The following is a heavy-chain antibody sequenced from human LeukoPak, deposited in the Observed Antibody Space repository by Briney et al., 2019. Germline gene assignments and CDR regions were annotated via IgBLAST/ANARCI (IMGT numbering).Heavy chain of an antibody. V-gene: IGHV3-7*04. D-gene: IGHD3-3*02. CDR3: ARDSQHLNFDY. CDR1: GFTFSNYW. CDR2: IKEDGSEK. Sequence: GGSLRLSCAASGFTFSNYWMNWVRQAPGKGLEWVANIKEDGSEKYHVDSVKGRFIISRDNAKNSLYLQMNSLRAEDTAVYYCARDSQHLNFDYWGQGALVTVSA. J-gene: IGHJ4*02.